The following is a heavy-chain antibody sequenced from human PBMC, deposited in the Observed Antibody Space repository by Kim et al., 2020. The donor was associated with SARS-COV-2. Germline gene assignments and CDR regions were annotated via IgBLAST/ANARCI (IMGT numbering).Heavy chain of an antibody. J-gene: IGHJ4*02. V-gene: IGHV3-30*03. CDR3: ARTISGWAGDY. Sequence: KYYADSVKGRFTISRDNAVNALYLEMNSLRSEDTAVYYCARTISGWAGDYWGQGTLFTVSS. CDR2: K. D-gene: IGHD6-19*01.